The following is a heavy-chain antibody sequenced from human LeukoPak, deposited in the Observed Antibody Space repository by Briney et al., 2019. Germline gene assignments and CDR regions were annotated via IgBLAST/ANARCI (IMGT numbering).Heavy chain of an antibody. D-gene: IGHD1-26*01. CDR3: ARDPGSDNTADY. V-gene: IGHV4-39*07. CDR1: GGSISSSSYY. J-gene: IGHJ4*02. Sequence: SETLSLTCTVSGGSISSSSYYWGWIRQPPGKGLEWIGSIYYSGSTYYNPSLKSRVTISVDTSKNQFSLKLSSVTAADTAVYYCARDPGSDNTADYWGQGTLVTVSS. CDR2: IYYSGST.